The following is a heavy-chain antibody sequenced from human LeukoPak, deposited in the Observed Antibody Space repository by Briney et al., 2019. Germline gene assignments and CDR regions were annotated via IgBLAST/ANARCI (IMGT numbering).Heavy chain of an antibody. V-gene: IGHV4-61*02. D-gene: IGHD5-12*01. Sequence: SSETLSLTCTVSGGSISSGSYYWSWIRQPAGEGLEWIGRIYTSGSTNYNPSLKSRVTISVDTSKNQFSLKLSSVTAADTAVYYCARYRDYPPLFDYWGQGTLVTVSS. CDR1: GGSISSGSYY. J-gene: IGHJ4*02. CDR2: IYTSGST. CDR3: ARYRDYPPLFDY.